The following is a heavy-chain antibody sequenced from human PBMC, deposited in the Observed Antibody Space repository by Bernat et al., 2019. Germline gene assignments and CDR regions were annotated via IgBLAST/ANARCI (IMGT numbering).Heavy chain of an antibody. CDR1: GFTFSDYY. CDR3: ARERLQSNGMDV. CDR2: ISSSSSYT. J-gene: IGHJ6*02. V-gene: IGHV3-11*06. D-gene: IGHD4-11*01. Sequence: QVQLVESGGGLVKPGGSLRLSCAASGFTFSDYYMSWIRQAPGKGLEWVSYISSSSSYTNYADSVKGRFNISRDNAKNSLYLQMNSLRAEDTAVYYCARERLQSNGMDVWGQGTTVTVSS.